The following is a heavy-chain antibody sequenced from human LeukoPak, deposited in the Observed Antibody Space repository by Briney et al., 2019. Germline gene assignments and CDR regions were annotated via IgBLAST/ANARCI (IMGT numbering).Heavy chain of an antibody. D-gene: IGHD3-22*01. V-gene: IGHV1-69*01. CDR1: GGTFSSYA. CDR2: IIPIFGTA. J-gene: IGHJ4*02. Sequence: SVMVSCKASGGTFSSYAISWVRQAPGQGLEWMGGIIPIFGTANYAQKFQGRATITADESTSTAYMELSSLRSEDTAVYYCARDLGNYYDSSGYDYRGQGTLVTVSS. CDR3: ARDLGNYYDSSGYDY.